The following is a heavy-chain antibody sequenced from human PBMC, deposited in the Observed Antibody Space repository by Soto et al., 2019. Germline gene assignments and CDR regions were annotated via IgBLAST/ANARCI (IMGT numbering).Heavy chain of an antibody. D-gene: IGHD3-22*01. CDR1: GGTFSSCA. J-gene: IGHJ4*02. V-gene: IGHV1-69*13. CDR3: ARDTYGYYYLDY. Sequence: GASVEVTSKASGGTFSSCAISLLRQAPGQGLXGMXGIXXIXGXXXYXXXFQGRVTITADESTSTAYMELSSLRSEDTAVYYCARDTYGYYYLDYWGQGTLVTVSS. CDR2: IXXIXGXX.